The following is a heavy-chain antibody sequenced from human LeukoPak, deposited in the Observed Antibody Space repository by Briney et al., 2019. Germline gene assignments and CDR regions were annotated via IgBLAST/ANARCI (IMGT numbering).Heavy chain of an antibody. V-gene: IGHV1-8*01. CDR1: GYTFTSYD. CDR2: MNPNSGNT. CDR3: ARVGFTMVRGVIITIFDY. Sequence: LVASVKVSCKASGYTFTSYDINWVRQATGQGLEWMGWMNPNSGNTGYAQKFRGRVTMTRNTSISTAYMELSSLRSEDTAVYYCARVGFTMVRGVIITIFDYWGQGTLVTVSS. D-gene: IGHD3-10*01. J-gene: IGHJ4*02.